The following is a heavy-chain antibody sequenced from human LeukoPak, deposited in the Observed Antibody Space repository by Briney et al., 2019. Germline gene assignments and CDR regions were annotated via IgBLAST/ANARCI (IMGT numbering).Heavy chain of an antibody. V-gene: IGHV3-11*01. Sequence: PGGSLRLSCAASGFTFSDEYMNWIRQAPGKGLEWVSYINESGNIIYYADSVKGRFTISRDNARNSLYLQMNSLRAEDTAVYYCARDPFMTTGWGIDYWGQGTLVTVSS. CDR2: INESGNII. CDR1: GFTFSDEY. CDR3: ARDPFMTTGWGIDY. D-gene: IGHD4-17*01. J-gene: IGHJ4*02.